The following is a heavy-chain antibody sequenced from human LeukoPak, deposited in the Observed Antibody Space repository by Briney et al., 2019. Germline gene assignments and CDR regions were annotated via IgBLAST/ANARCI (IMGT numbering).Heavy chain of an antibody. CDR2: ISGSGGST. J-gene: IGHJ4*02. D-gene: IGHD2-2*01. CDR3: AKLPILYCSSTSCYL. Sequence: GGSLRLSCAASGFTFSSYAMSWVRQAPGKGLEWVSAISGSGGSTYYADSVKGRFTISRDNSKNTLYLQMNCLGAEDTAVYYCAKLPILYCSSTSCYLWGLGTLVTVSS. V-gene: IGHV3-23*01. CDR1: GFTFSSYA.